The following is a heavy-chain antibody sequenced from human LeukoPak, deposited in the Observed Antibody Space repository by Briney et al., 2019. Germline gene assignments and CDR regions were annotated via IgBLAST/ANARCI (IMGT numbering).Heavy chain of an antibody. Sequence: AGRSLRLSCAASGFTFSSYAMSWVRRAPGKGLEWVSTISGSGGSTYYADSVKGRFTISRDNSKNTMSLRLNSLRAEDTAVYYCARQDTTMVSPFHYWGQGTLVTVSS. V-gene: IGHV3-23*01. D-gene: IGHD5-18*01. CDR1: GFTFSSYA. J-gene: IGHJ4*02. CDR2: ISGSGGST. CDR3: ARQDTTMVSPFHY.